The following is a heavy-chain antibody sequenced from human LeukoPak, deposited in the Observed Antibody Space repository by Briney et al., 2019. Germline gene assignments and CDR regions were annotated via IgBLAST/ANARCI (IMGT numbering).Heavy chain of an antibody. Sequence: YPGGSLRLSCAASGFTFIDYDMHWARQVIGKGLEWVSAIGIRGDTHYSGSGKGRFDISRENPESPLYLQMNSLRAEDTAVYYCARGGIQVSGIDEFDYWGQGNLVSVS. V-gene: IGHV3-13*01. CDR2: IGIRGDT. J-gene: IGHJ4*02. D-gene: IGHD6-19*01. CDR3: ARGGIQVSGIDEFDY. CDR1: GFTFIDYD.